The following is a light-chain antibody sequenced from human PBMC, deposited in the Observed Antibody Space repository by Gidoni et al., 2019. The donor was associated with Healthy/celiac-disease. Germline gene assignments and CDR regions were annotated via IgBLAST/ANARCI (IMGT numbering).Light chain of an antibody. J-gene: IGKJ4*01. V-gene: IGKV1-39*01. CDR1: QSISNY. Sequence: DIQMTQSPSSLSASVGDRVTITCRASQSISNYLNWYQQKPGKAPKLLIYAASSLQSGVPSRFSGSGSGTDLTLTISSMQPEDIATYYWQQNYSTPLTCXGXTKVEIK. CDR2: AAS. CDR3: QQNYSTPLT.